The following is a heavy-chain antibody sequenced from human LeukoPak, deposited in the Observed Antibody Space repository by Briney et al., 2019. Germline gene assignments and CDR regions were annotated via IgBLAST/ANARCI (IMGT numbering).Heavy chain of an antibody. V-gene: IGHV1-69*13. Sequence: GASVKVSCKASGDTFSSYAISWVRQAPGQGLELMGGIIPIFGTANYAQKFQGRVTITADESTSTAYMELSSLRSEDTAVYYCARLSSHYGDYKVDPWGQGTLVTVSS. CDR1: GDTFSSYA. J-gene: IGHJ5*02. D-gene: IGHD4-17*01. CDR3: ARLSSHYGDYKVDP. CDR2: IIPIFGTA.